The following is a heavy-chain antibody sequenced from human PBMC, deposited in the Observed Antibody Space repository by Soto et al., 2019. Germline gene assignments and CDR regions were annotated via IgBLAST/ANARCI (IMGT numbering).Heavy chain of an antibody. CDR3: ARGVAVAGRAAEYFQH. J-gene: IGHJ1*01. V-gene: IGHV5-10-1*01. CDR2: IDHSDSYT. CDR1: GYSFTSYG. Sequence: PGEARKISWKGSGYSFTSYGISGVRQMPGKGLEWMGRIDHSDSYTNYSPSFQGHVTISADKSISTAYLQWSSLKASDTAMYYCARGVAVAGRAAEYFQHYGQGTLVTVSS. D-gene: IGHD6-19*01.